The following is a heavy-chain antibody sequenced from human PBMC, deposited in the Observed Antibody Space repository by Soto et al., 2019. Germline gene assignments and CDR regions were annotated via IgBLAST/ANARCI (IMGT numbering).Heavy chain of an antibody. V-gene: IGHV4-30-2*01. CDR3: ARAYYGSVLDY. Sequence: PSDTLCLTCAVSGGSISSCFYSWSWIRQPPGKGLEWIGYIYHSGSTYYNPSLKSRVTISVDRSKNQFSLKLSSVTAADTAVYYCARAYYGSVLDYWGQGTLVTVSS. CDR1: GGSISSCFYS. J-gene: IGHJ4*02. CDR2: IYHSGST. D-gene: IGHD3-10*01.